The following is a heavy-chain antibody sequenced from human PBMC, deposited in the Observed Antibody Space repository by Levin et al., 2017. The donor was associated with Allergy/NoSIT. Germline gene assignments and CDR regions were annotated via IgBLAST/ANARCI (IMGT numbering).Heavy chain of an antibody. CDR2: ISYDGSNT. D-gene: IGHD3-10*01. Sequence: SRFTFSSYAMHWVRQAPGKWLEWVAVISYDGSNTYYSDSVKGRFTISRDTSKNTLYVQLNSLRAEDTAVYDCAKGMRFGENDYYDAMDVWGQGTTVTVS. CDR3: AKGMRFGENDYYDAMDV. CDR1: RFTFSSYA. V-gene: IGHV3-30*18. J-gene: IGHJ6*02.